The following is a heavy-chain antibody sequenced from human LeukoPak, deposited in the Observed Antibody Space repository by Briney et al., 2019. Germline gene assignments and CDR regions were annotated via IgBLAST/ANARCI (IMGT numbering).Heavy chain of an antibody. CDR1: GYTFTAYY. J-gene: IGHJ3*02. Sequence: ASVKVSCKASGYTFTAYYIHWVRQAPGQGLEWMGRINPNSGGTSYAQKFQGRVTMTRDTSISTAYMELSRLRSDDTVVYYCAIAGGGSAAFDIWGQGTMVTVSS. CDR3: AIAGGGSAAFDI. D-gene: IGHD2-15*01. CDR2: INPNSGGT. V-gene: IGHV1-2*05.